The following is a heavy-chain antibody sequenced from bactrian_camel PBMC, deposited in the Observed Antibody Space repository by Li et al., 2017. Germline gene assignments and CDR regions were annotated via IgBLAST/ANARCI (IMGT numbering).Heavy chain of an antibody. V-gene: IGHV3S6*01. J-gene: IGHJ4*01. CDR2: IYLDGRDT. CDR3: AKSGLGRDFDN. Sequence: HVQLVESGGGLMQPGGSLRLSCTASGFTFSSVYMMWVRQAPGKGLEWVSGIYLDGRDTYYADSVKGLFSISRDNAKNTVYLQLNSLKTEDTAMYYCAKSGLGRDFDNWGQGTQVTVS. D-gene: IGHD5*01. CDR1: GFTFSSVY.